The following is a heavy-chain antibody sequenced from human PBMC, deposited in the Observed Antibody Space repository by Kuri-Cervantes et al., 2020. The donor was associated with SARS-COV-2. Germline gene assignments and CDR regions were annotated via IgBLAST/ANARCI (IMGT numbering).Heavy chain of an antibody. J-gene: IGHJ3*02. V-gene: IGHV5-51*01. CDR2: IYPGDSDT. CDR1: GYSFTSYW. CDR3: ARRQSNNDAFDI. Sequence: GGSLRLSCKGSGYSFTSYWIGWVRQMPGKGLEWMGIIYPGDSDTRYSPSFQGQVTISADKSISTAYLQWSSLKASGTAMYYCARRQSNNDAFDIWGQGTKVTVSS. D-gene: IGHD1/OR15-1a*01.